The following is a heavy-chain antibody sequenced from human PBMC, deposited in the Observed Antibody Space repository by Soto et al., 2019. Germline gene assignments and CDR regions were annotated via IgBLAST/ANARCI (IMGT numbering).Heavy chain of an antibody. CDR1: GYTFTSYG. J-gene: IGHJ5*02. D-gene: IGHD6-13*01. Sequence: ASVKVSCKASGYTFTSYGMHWVRQAPGQRLEWMGWINAANGDTKYSPKFQGRVTITRDTSASTAYMELSSRRTEDTAVYYCVRRNVSATGIDWFDPWGQGTLVTVSS. CDR2: INAANGDT. V-gene: IGHV1-3*01. CDR3: VRRNVSATGIDWFDP.